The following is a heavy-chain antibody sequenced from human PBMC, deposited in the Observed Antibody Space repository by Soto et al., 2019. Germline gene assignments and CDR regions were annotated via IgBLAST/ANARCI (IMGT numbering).Heavy chain of an antibody. CDR1: GFTFSRHT. J-gene: IGHJ4*02. CDR2: ISDDGSNT. CDR3: AREVYYDFWSGFNTHPYYFDD. Sequence: QVQLVESGGGVVQPGRSLRLSCAASGFTFSRHTMHWVRQAPGKGLEWVAAISDDGSNTYYADSVKGRFTISRDNSKNTLDRQRNSLSSEETAVQHCAREVYYDFWSGFNTHPYYFDDWGQGTLVTVSS. D-gene: IGHD3-3*01. V-gene: IGHV3-30-3*01.